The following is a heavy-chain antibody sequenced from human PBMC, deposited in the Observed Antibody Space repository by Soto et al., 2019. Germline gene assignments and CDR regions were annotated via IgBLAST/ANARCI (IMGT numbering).Heavy chain of an antibody. D-gene: IGHD6-6*01. J-gene: IGHJ4*02. Sequence: QVQLQASGPGLVQPSQTLSLTCTVSGDSISSGDYYWSWVRQSPGKGLEWIGCIYYSGTTYYNPSLETRLIMSVDTSKNPFSLRLSSVTAADTARYFCTRDLKRYSSSTGPLEYWGQGTLVTVSS. V-gene: IGHV4-30-4*01. CDR2: IYYSGTT. CDR1: GDSISSGDYY. CDR3: TRDLKRYSSSTGPLEY.